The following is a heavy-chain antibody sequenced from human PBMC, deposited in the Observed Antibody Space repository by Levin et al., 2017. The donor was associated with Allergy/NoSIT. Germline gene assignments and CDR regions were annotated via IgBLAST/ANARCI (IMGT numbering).Heavy chain of an antibody. CDR1: GGTFSSYA. CDR3: ARVLFHYYGSGSYYPDDY. D-gene: IGHD3-10*01. V-gene: IGHV1-69*13. J-gene: IGHJ4*02. Sequence: GASVKVSCKASGGTFSSYAISWVRQAPGQGLEWMGGIIPIFGTANYAQKFQGRVTITADESTSTAYMELSSLRSEDTAVYYCARVLFHYYGSGSYYPDDYWGQGTLVTVSS. CDR2: IIPIFGTA.